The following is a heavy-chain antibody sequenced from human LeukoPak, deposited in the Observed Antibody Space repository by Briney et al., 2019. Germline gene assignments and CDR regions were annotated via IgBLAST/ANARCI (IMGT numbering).Heavy chain of an antibody. CDR3: AKTEAPAAIRAGSDY. D-gene: IGHD2-2*02. CDR2: ISGSGSAT. J-gene: IGHJ4*02. Sequence: GGSLRLSCAASGFTFSNYGMSWVRQAPGKGLEWVSTISGSGSATYNAGSVKGRFTTSRDNFNNTLYLQMNSLRAEDPAVYYCAKTEAPAAIRAGSDYWGQGTLATVSS. V-gene: IGHV3-23*01. CDR1: GFTFSNYG.